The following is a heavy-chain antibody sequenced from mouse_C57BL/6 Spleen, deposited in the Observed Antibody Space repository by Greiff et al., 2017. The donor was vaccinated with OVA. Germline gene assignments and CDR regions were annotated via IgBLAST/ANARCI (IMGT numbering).Heavy chain of an antibody. D-gene: IGHD2-3*01. CDR3: ARLYGYYPYYFDD. V-gene: IGHV3-6*01. J-gene: IGHJ2*01. Sequence: EVQRVESGPGLVKPSQSLSLTCSVTGYSITSGYYWNWIRQFPGNKLEWMGYISYDGSNNYNPSFKNRISITRDKSKNQLFLKLNTVTTEDTATYYCARLYGYYPYYFDDWGQGTTLTVSS. CDR2: ISYDGSN. CDR1: GYSITSGYY.